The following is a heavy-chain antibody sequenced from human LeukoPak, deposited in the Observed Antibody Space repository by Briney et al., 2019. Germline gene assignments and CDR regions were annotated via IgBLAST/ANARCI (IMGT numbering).Heavy chain of an antibody. Sequence: PGGSLRLSCAASGFTFSSSGMHWVRQAPGKGLEWVAVISYDGTNNYYADSVKGRFSISRDNSKNTLFLQMNSLRAEDTAVYHCAKDWEYQVLYYWGQGTLVTVSS. J-gene: IGHJ4*02. CDR1: GFTFSSSG. CDR2: ISYDGTNN. CDR3: AKDWEYQVLYY. D-gene: IGHD2-2*01. V-gene: IGHV3-30*18.